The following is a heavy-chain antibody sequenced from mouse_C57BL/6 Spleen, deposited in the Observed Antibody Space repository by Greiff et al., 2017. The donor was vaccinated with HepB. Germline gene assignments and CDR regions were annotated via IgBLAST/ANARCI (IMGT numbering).Heavy chain of an antibody. CDR2: IRNKANNHAT. CDR1: GFTFSDAW. D-gene: IGHD1-1*01. V-gene: IGHV6-6*01. CDR3: TSTIYYYGSSYAWFAY. Sequence: EVQLVESGGGLVQPGGSMKLSCAASGFTFSDAWMDWVRQSPEKGLEWVAEIRNKANNHATYYAESVKGRFTISRDDSKSSVYLQMNSLRAEDTGIYYCTSTIYYYGSSYAWFAYWGQGTLVTVSA. J-gene: IGHJ3*01.